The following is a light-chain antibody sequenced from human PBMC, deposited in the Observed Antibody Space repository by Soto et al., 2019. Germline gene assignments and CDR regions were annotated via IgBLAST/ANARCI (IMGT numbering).Light chain of an antibody. J-gene: IGLJ1*01. CDR1: SSNIGAGYH. CDR3: QSYDSSLGYV. V-gene: IGLV1-40*01. Sequence: VLTQPPSVSGSPGQRVTMSCTGSSSNIGAGYHVHWYQQLPGTAPKLLIYTNRYRPSGVPDRFSGSRSGTSASLAITGLQAEDEADYYCQSYDSSLGYVFGTGTKVTVL. CDR2: TNR.